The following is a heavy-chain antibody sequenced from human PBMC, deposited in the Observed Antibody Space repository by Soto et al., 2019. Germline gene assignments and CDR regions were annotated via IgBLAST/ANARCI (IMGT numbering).Heavy chain of an antibody. CDR1: GGSISSGGYS. CDR3: ARLNYYDSLYYFDK. J-gene: IGHJ4*02. D-gene: IGHD3-22*01. Sequence: SETLSLTCAVSGGSISSGGYSWSWIRQPPGRGLEWIGYIYHSGSTYYKPSLKSQDNKSVDRSKNQLLLKLTSATAADTAIYYCARLNYYDSLYYFDKWGPGTLVTVSS. CDR2: IYHSGST. V-gene: IGHV4-30-2*01.